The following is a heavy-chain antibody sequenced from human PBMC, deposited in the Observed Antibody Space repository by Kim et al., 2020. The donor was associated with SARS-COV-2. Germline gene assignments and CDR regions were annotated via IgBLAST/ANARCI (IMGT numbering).Heavy chain of an antibody. Sequence: SETLSLTCTVSGGSISSGGYYWSWIRQHPGKDLEWIGYIYYSGSTYYNPSLKSRVTISVDTSKNQFSLKLSSVTAADTAVYYCARVARITIFGVVNSAFDIWGQGTMVTVSS. J-gene: IGHJ3*02. V-gene: IGHV4-31*03. D-gene: IGHD3-3*01. CDR2: IYYSGST. CDR3: ARVARITIFGVVNSAFDI. CDR1: GGSISSGGYY.